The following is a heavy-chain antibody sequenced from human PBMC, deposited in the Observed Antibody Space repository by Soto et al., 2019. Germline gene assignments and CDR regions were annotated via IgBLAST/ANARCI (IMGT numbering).Heavy chain of an antibody. Sequence: QVPLVQSGAEIKRPGSSVKISCEGSGATFNMYAIAWVRQAPGQGLEWMGGRVPMFGSPKYARNLEGRVTITADESTNTSYLEIRSLKYEDTAMYYCARGTGRVYQLMYWGQGPLVTVS. CDR1: GATFNMYA. CDR2: RVPMFGSP. J-gene: IGHJ4*02. CDR3: ARGTGRVYQLMY. D-gene: IGHD2-8*01. V-gene: IGHV1-69*01.